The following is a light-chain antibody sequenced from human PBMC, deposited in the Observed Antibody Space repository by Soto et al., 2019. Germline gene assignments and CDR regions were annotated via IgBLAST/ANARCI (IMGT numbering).Light chain of an antibody. CDR2: IKSDGSH. Sequence: QAVVTQSPSASASLGASVKLTCTLSSGHSNYAIAWHQQQPGKGPRYLMKIKSDGSHNKGDGIPDRFSGSTSGAERYLIISSLQSEDEADYYCQTWVTGIRVFGGGTKVTVL. CDR1: SGHSNYA. CDR3: QTWVTGIRV. J-gene: IGLJ3*02. V-gene: IGLV4-69*01.